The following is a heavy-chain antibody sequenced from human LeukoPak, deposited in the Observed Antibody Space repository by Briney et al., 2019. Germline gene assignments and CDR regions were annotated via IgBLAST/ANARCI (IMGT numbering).Heavy chain of an antibody. Sequence: GGSLRLSCAASGFTFSSYAMTWVRQAPGKGLEWVSVISSSGGSTYYADSVKGRFTISRDNSKNTLYLQMNGLRVEDTAVYYCAKGRRYYDSSGFDSWGQGTLVTVSS. CDR2: ISSSGGST. V-gene: IGHV3-23*01. CDR3: AKGRRYYDSSGFDS. J-gene: IGHJ4*02. CDR1: GFTFSSYA. D-gene: IGHD3-22*01.